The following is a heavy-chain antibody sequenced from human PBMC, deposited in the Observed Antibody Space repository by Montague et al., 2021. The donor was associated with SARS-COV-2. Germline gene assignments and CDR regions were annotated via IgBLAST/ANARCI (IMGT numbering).Heavy chain of an antibody. CDR2: IYYSGST. CDR3: ARVISRQNNIVVVGLYYFDY. CDR1: GGSISSSSYY. J-gene: IGHJ4*02. D-gene: IGHD2-15*01. Sequence: SETLSLTCTVSGGSISSSSYYWGWIRQSPGKGLEWIGSIYYSGSTYYNPSLKSRVTISVDTSKNQFSLKLGSVTAADTAVYYCARVISRQNNIVVVGLYYFDYWGQGTLVTVSS. V-gene: IGHV4-39*07.